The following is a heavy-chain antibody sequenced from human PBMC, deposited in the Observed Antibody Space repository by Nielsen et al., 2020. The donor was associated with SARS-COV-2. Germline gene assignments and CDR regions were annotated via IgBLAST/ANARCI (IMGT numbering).Heavy chain of an antibody. Sequence: GESLKISCAASGFTFDDYAMHWVRQAPGKGLEWVAVVSYDGRNQYYADSVKGRFTISRDFSKSTLYLQMNSLRGEDTAVYYCAKDRAIFMIYFTRGGPDFWGQGTLVTVSS. CDR3: AKDRAIFMIYFTRGGPDF. CDR1: GFTFDDYA. CDR2: VSYDGRNQ. J-gene: IGHJ4*02. D-gene: IGHD2-2*02. V-gene: IGHV3-30*18.